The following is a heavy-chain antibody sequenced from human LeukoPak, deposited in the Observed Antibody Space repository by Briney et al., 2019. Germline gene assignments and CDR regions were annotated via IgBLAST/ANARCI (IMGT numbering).Heavy chain of an antibody. CDR1: GFTFSSYW. J-gene: IGHJ4*02. Sequence: GGSLRLSCATSGFTFSSYWMSWVRQAPGEGLEWVANIKQTGSEKYYVDSVKGRFTISRDDAKNSLYLQMTGLRTEDTAVYFCTRPDSSGYYYTWGQGTLVTVSS. CDR2: IKQTGSEK. CDR3: TRPDSSGYYYT. D-gene: IGHD3-22*01. V-gene: IGHV3-7*03.